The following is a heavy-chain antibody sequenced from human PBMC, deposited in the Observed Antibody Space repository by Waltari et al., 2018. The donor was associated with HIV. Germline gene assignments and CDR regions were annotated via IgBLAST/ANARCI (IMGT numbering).Heavy chain of an antibody. CDR3: ARRVGTGYFDY. CDR2: IKQDGGGI. CDR1: GFTFSNYW. Sequence: EVQLVESGGDLVQPGGSLRLSCAASGFTFSNYWMTWVRQAPGKGLDWVASIKQDGGGIFYVGSVKGRFTISRDNARNSLYLQMNSLRAEDTAVYYCARRVGTGYFDYWGQGILVTVSS. D-gene: IGHD1-26*01. J-gene: IGHJ4*02. V-gene: IGHV3-7*01.